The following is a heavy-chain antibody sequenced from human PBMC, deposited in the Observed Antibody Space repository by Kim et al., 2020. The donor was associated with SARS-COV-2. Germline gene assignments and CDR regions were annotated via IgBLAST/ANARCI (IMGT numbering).Heavy chain of an antibody. D-gene: IGHD3-22*01. V-gene: IGHV3-20*03. J-gene: IGHJ4*02. CDR3: ARLGPYDSSDYSFDY. Sequence: ADSVKSRFTISRDNVKNSLYLQMNSLRVEDTALYYCARLGPYDSSDYSFDYWGLGILVTVSS.